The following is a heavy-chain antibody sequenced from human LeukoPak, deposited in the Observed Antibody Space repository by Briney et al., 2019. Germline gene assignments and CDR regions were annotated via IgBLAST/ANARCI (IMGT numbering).Heavy chain of an antibody. CDR2: ISSSGSTI. V-gene: IGHV3-11*04. J-gene: IGHJ5*02. CDR1: GFTFSDYY. Sequence: GGSLRLSCAASGFTFSDYYMSWIRQAPGKGLEWVSYISSSGSTIYYADSVKGRFTISRDNAKNSLYLQMNSLRAEDTAVYYCARVPVAAAGTSFWFDPWGQGTLVTVSS. CDR3: ARVPVAAAGTSFWFDP. D-gene: IGHD6-13*01.